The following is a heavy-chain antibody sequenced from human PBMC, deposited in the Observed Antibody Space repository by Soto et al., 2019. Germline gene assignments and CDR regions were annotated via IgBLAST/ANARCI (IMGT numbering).Heavy chain of an antibody. V-gene: IGHV1-46*01. CDR3: ARDRGGTDWENEGPDF. CDR1: GYIFTSRY. J-gene: IGHJ3*01. CDR2: INPSGGDT. Sequence: QVQLVQSGAEVKKPGAPVKVSCKTSGYIFTSRYMHWVRQAPGQGLEWMAIINPSGGDTIYAQRFQGRVTVTSDTSTNTVYMELSALRFEDTAVYFCARDRGGTDWENEGPDFWSQGTRVTVSS. D-gene: IGHD1-1*01.